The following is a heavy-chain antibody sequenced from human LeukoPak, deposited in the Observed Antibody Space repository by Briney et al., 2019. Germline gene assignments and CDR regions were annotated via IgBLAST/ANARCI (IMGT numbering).Heavy chain of an antibody. Sequence: GGSLRLSCAGSGFTFSSYSMNWVRQAPGKGLQWVSSISRSSSYIYYADSVKGRFTISRDNARNSLYLQMNSLRPEDTAVYYCAKEIWPTVTTPGHTYFDYWGQGALVTVSS. J-gene: IGHJ4*02. D-gene: IGHD4-17*01. CDR3: AKEIWPTVTTPGHTYFDY. CDR2: ISRSSSYI. CDR1: GFTFSSYS. V-gene: IGHV3-21*01.